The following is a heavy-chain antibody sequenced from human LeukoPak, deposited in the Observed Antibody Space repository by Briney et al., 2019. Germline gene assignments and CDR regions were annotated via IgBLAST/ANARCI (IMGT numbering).Heavy chain of an antibody. V-gene: IGHV3-23*01. D-gene: IGHD3-10*01. CDR2: ISCSGGST. J-gene: IGHJ4*02. CDR1: GFTFSSYA. Sequence: HTGGSLRLSCAASGFTFSSYAMSWVRQAPGKGLEWVSAISCSGGSTYYADSVKGRFTISRDNAKNTLYLQMNSLRAEDTAVYYCAKVLSYYYGSGSYQAFWGQGTLVTVSS. CDR3: AKVLSYYYGSGSYQAF.